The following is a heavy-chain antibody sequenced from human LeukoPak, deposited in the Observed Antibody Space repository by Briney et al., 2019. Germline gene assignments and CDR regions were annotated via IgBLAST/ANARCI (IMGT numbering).Heavy chain of an antibody. D-gene: IGHD5-18*01. V-gene: IGHV4-61*01. J-gene: IGHJ4*02. CDR3: ARDRGGGRGYSEGLDY. CDR1: GGSVSSDSYY. CDR2: VYHTGHI. Sequence: SETLSLTCTVSGGSVSSDSYYWSWIRQPPGKSLEWIGHVYHTGHINYNPPLRSRVTISVDTSRNQFSLDLNSVSAADTAVYYCARDRGGGRGYSEGLDYWGQGALVTVSS.